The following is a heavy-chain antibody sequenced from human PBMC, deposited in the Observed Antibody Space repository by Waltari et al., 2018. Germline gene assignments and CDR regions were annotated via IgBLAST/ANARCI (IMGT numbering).Heavy chain of an antibody. D-gene: IGHD6-19*01. CDR2: IYYSGST. V-gene: IGHV4-39*01. J-gene: IGHJ4*02. CDR1: GGSISSSSYY. Sequence: QLQLQESGPGLVKPSETLSLTCTVSGGSISSSSYYWGWTRQPPGKGLEWIGSIYYSGSTYYNPSLKSRVTISVDTSKNQFSLKLSSVTAADTAVYYCARHPRAVALYYFDYWGQGTMVTVSS. CDR3: ARHPRAVALYYFDY.